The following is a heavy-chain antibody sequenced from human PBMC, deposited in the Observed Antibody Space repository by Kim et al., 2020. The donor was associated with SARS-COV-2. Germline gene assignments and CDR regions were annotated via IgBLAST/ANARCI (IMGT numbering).Heavy chain of an antibody. CDR2: MHYTGRT. CDR3: ARALSPDYGGYVFDP. V-gene: IGHV4-31*11. J-gene: IGHJ5*02. D-gene: IGHD4-17*01. CDR1: GGSVSSGGHY. Sequence: SETLSLTCAVSGGSVSSGGHYWGWIRQHPGQGLEWIGYMHYTGRTEYNPSLKSRLTMSVDTSKNKFSLKLSSVTAADTAVYYCARALSPDYGGYVFDPWGQGTLVPVST.